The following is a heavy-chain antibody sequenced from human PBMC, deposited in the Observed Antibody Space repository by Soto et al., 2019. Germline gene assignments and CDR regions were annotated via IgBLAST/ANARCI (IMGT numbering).Heavy chain of an antibody. Sequence: SETLSLTCTVSGGSISSYYWSWIRQPPGKGLEWIGYIYYSGSTNYNPSLKSRVTISVDTSKNQFSLKLSSVTAADTAVYYCARDRGEYDFWSGYPYYMDVWGKGTTVTVSS. J-gene: IGHJ6*03. D-gene: IGHD3-3*01. CDR3: ARDRGEYDFWSGYPYYMDV. CDR1: GGSISSYY. CDR2: IYYSGST. V-gene: IGHV4-59*01.